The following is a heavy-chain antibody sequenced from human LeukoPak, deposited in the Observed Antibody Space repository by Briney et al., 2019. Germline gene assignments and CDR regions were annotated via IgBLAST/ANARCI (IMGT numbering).Heavy chain of an antibody. CDR3: ARGVPRVHTRFDY. J-gene: IGHJ4*02. CDR1: GFTVSSNY. CDR2: IYSGGST. Sequence: GGSLRLSCAASGFTVSSNYMSWVRQAPGKGLEWVSVIYSGGSTYYADSVKGRFTISRDNSKNTLYLQVNSLRAEDTAVYYCARGVPRVHTRFDYWGQGTLVTVSS. D-gene: IGHD1-1*01. V-gene: IGHV3-66*02.